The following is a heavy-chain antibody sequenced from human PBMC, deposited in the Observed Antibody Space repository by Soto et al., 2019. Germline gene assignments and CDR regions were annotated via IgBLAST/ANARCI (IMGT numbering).Heavy chain of an antibody. J-gene: IGHJ4*02. Sequence: QVQLQESGPGLVKPSQTLSLTCTVSGGSISSGGYYWSWIRQHPGKGLEWIEYIYYSGSTYYNPSLKSRVTISVDTSKNQFSLKLSSVTAADTAVYYCARDGSGSYHYFDYWGQGTLVTVSS. CDR3: ARDGSGSYHYFDY. CDR1: GGSISSGGYY. CDR2: IYYSGST. V-gene: IGHV4-31*03. D-gene: IGHD3-10*01.